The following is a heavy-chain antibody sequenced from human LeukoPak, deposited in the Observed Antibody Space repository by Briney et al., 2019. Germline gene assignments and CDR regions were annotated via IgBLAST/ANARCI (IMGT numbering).Heavy chain of an antibody. CDR3: TTGNGHSDFDY. D-gene: IGHD1-1*01. V-gene: IGHV3-15*01. J-gene: IGHJ4*02. Sequence: GGSLRLSCAVSGFTFINARMGWVRQAPGKGLEWVGLVKSRIDGGTSDYGAPVKGRFTISRDDSKHTLYLQMNSLKSEDTAVYYCTTGNGHSDFDYWGQGTLVTVSS. CDR1: GFTFINAR. CDR2: VKSRIDGGTS.